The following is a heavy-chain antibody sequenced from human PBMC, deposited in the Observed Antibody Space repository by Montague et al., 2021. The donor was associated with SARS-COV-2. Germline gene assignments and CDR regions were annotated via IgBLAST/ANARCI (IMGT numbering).Heavy chain of an antibody. D-gene: IGHD2-15*01. CDR2: INHRGST. CDR1: RGSFHFYY. Sequence: SETLSLTCGIDRGSFHFYYWSWIRQSPGKGLEWIGEINHRGSTNNNPSLKTRVTISIDTSKNQFSLKLSSVTAADTAVYYCARGQEVVAINGGLHYWGQGTLVTVSS. V-gene: IGHV4-34*01. J-gene: IGHJ4*02. CDR3: ARGQEVVAINGGLHY.